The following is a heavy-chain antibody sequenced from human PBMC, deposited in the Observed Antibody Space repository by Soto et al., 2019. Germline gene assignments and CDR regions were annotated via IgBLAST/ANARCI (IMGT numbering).Heavy chain of an antibody. D-gene: IGHD1-7*01. Sequence: QVQVVESGGGVVQPGGSLRLSCAASGFTFNTYAMHWVRQAPGKGLEWVALISYDGNSEYYADSVKGRFTISRDNSNNQLFLQMNSLIFEDTALYYCARGPYLIPGTISPPFDVWGLGTLVTVSS. CDR1: GFTFNTYA. CDR2: ISYDGNSE. J-gene: IGHJ4*02. CDR3: ARGPYLIPGTISPPFDV. V-gene: IGHV3-30-3*01.